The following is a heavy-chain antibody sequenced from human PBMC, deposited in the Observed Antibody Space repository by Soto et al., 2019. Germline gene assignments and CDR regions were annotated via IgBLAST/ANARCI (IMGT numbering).Heavy chain of an antibody. CDR1: GGTFSSYA. CDR3: ARSQGSSTSLEIYYYYYYGMDV. CDR2: IIPISGTT. D-gene: IGHD2-2*01. Sequence: SVKVSCKASGGTFSSYAISLVRQSPGQGLEWMGGIIPISGTTNYAQKFQGRVTITADESTSTAYMELSSLRSEDTAVYYCARSQGSSTSLEIYYYYYYGMDVWGQGTTVTVYS. V-gene: IGHV1-69*13. J-gene: IGHJ6*02.